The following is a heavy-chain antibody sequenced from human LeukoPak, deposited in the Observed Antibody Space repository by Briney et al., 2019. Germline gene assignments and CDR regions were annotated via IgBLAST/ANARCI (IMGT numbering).Heavy chain of an antibody. CDR1: GGSISSYY. Sequence: SETLSLTCTVSGGSISSYYWSWIRQPPGKGLEWIGYIYYSGSTNYNPSLQSRVTISVDTSKNQFSLKLNSVTPEDTAVYYCARRGVGSTSAAFDIWGQGTMVTVSS. CDR3: ARRGVGSTSAAFDI. J-gene: IGHJ3*02. D-gene: IGHD1-26*01. V-gene: IGHV4-59*12. CDR2: IYYSGST.